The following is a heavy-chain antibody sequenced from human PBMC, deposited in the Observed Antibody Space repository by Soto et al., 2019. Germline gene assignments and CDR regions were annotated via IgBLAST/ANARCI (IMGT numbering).Heavy chain of an antibody. V-gene: IGHV1-24*01. Sequence: GASVKVSCKVSGYTLTELSIHWVRQAPGKGLEWMGGFDPEYGETIYAQKFQGRVTMTEDTSTDTAYMELSSLRSEDTAVYYCATLGGHYNGNWFDPWGQGTMVTVSS. J-gene: IGHJ5*02. D-gene: IGHD3-10*01. CDR2: FDPEYGET. CDR1: GYTLTELS. CDR3: ATLGGHYNGNWFDP.